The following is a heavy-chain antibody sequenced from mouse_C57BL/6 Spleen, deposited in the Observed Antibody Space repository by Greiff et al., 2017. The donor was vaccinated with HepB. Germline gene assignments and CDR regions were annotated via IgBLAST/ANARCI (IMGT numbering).Heavy chain of an antibody. CDR3: AKEVTGGYYYAMDY. CDR1: GFSLTSYG. CDR2: IWRGGST. V-gene: IGHV2-5*01. J-gene: IGHJ4*01. Sequence: VQRVESGPGLVQPSQRLSITCTVSGFSLTSYGVHWVRQSPGKGLEWLGVIWRGGSTDYNAAFMSRLSITKDNSKSQVFFKMNSLQADDTAIYYCAKEVTGGYYYAMDYWGQGTSVTVSS. D-gene: IGHD2-2*01.